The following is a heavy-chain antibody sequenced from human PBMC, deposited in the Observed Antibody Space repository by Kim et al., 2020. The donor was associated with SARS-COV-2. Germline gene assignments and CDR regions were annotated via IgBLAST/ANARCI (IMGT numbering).Heavy chain of an antibody. CDR1: GYTFINYY. CDR2: INPSGGNT. D-gene: IGHD2-21*02. J-gene: IGHJ4*02. V-gene: IGHV1-46*01. CDR3: TRGVRLHGVGFFDS. Sequence: ASVKVSCKASGYTFINYYLHWVRQAPGQGLEWMGSINPSGGNTNYAQKFQGRVTMTRDTSTSTVYMELSSLRSEDTAVYYCTRGVRLHGVGFFDSWGQGTRVPVSS.